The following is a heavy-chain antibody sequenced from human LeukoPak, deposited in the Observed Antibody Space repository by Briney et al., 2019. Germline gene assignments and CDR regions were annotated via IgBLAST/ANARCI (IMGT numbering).Heavy chain of an antibody. Sequence: GASVKVSCKASGYTFTGYYMHWVRQAPGQGLEWMGWINPNSGGTNFAQKFKGRVTMTRDTSIATAYMDLTTLRSDDTAVYYCAREWNKYGSGSYFKLWGQGTLVTVSS. D-gene: IGHD3-10*01. J-gene: IGHJ4*02. V-gene: IGHV1-2*02. CDR3: AREWNKYGSGSYFKL. CDR1: GYTFTGYY. CDR2: INPNSGGT.